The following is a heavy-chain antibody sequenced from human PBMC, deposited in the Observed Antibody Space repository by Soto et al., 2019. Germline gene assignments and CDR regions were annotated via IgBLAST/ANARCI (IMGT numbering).Heavy chain of an antibody. CDR2: IYYSGST. J-gene: IGHJ4*02. Sequence: PSETLSLTCTVSGGSISSGDYYWSWIRQPPGKGLEWIGYIYYSGSTYYTDSVRDRFTISRDNSKNTVYLQMNSLRAEDTAVYFCARRALPHAFVDYWGQGTLVTVSS. D-gene: IGHD2-15*01. CDR1: GGSISSGDYY. CDR3: ARRALPHAFVDY. V-gene: IGHV4-30-4*01.